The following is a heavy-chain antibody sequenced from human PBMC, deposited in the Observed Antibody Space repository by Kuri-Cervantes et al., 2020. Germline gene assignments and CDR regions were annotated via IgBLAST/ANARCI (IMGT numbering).Heavy chain of an antibody. CDR3: ARDPSSGWQPLDY. CDR2: ISGSGGST. D-gene: IGHD6-19*01. CDR1: GFTFNRHG. J-gene: IGHJ4*02. Sequence: GGSLRLSCAASGFTFNRHGMTWVRQAPGKGLEWVSGISGSGGSTFYADSVKGRFTISRDNSKNTLYLQMNSLRAEDTAVYYCARDPSSGWQPLDYWGQGTLVTVSS. V-gene: IGHV3-23*01.